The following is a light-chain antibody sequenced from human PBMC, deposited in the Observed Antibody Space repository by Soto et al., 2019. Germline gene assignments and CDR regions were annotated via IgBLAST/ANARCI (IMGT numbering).Light chain of an antibody. V-gene: IGKV3-11*01. CDR2: DAS. Sequence: EIVLTQSPATLSLSPGDTATLSCRASESTSGYLAWYQQKPGQAPRLLIYDASNRATGIPARFSGSGSGTDFTLTISSLEPEDLAVYYCQQRRNIVGPGTKVDIK. J-gene: IGKJ3*01. CDR1: ESTSGY. CDR3: QQRRNI.